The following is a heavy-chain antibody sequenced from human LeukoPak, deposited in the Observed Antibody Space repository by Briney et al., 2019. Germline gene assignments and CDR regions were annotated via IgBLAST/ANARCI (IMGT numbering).Heavy chain of an antibody. J-gene: IGHJ3*02. CDR3: AREEVPWVTMVRGDLTFDAFDI. D-gene: IGHD3-10*01. Sequence: GALGLSFATSGFPLRCYSMNWVRPAPGKGLEWVSSIWNSRSYIYYADSVKGRFTISRDNAKNSLYLQMNSLRAEDTAVYYCAREEVPWVTMVRGDLTFDAFDIWGQGTMVTVSS. CDR2: IWNSRSYI. CDR1: GFPLRCYS. V-gene: IGHV3-21*01.